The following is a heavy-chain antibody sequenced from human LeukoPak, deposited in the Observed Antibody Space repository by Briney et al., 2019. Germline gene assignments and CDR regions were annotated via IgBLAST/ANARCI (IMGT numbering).Heavy chain of an antibody. Sequence: GASVKVSCKASGYTFTGYYMHWVRQAPGQRLEWMGWINPNSGGTNYAQKFLGRITMTRDTSISTAYMELSRLRSDDTAVYYCASATTYCGADCYPLDAFDIWGQGTMVTVSS. CDR3: ASATTYCGADCYPLDAFDI. D-gene: IGHD2-21*02. CDR1: GYTFTGYY. V-gene: IGHV1-2*02. J-gene: IGHJ3*02. CDR2: INPNSGGT.